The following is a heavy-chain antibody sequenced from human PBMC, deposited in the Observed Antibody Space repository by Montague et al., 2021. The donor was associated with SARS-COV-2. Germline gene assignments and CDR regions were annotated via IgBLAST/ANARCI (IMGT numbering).Heavy chain of an antibody. J-gene: IGHJ4*02. D-gene: IGHD6-19*01. V-gene: IGHV6-1*01. CDR1: GDSVLDNSVD. CDR3: VRYSGWFYFDF. Sequence: CAISGDSVLDNSVDWKWNSLYPRRRFQWLGRTYYRKKRYSDYAPSLRCRLTVNPDASKNEFSLELNYVTPEDTAVYYCVRYSGWFYFDFWGQGTLVTVSS. CDR2: TYYRKKRYS.